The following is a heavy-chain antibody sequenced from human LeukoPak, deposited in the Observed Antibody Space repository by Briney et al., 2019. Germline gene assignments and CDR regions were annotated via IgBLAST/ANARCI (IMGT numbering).Heavy chain of an antibody. CDR2: IYNSVTT. D-gene: IGHD4-17*01. CDR1: GASISGYY. CDR3: ARGPTVTTDY. J-gene: IGHJ4*02. V-gene: IGHV4-59*01. Sequence: SETLSLTCTVSGASISGYYWNWIRQPPGKGLEWIGYIYNSVTTNYNPSLKSRVTMSVDTSKNQFSLKLSSVTAADTAVYYCARGPTVTTDYWGQGTLVTVSS.